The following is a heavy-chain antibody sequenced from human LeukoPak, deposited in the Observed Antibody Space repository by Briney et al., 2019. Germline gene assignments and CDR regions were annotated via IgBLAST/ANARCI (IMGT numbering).Heavy chain of an antibody. V-gene: IGHV4-39*01. CDR3: ARGEWFGELLPHLFDY. D-gene: IGHD3-10*01. CDR1: GGSISSSSYY. Sequence: SETLSLTCTVSGGSISSSSYYWGWIRQPPGKGLEWIGSIYYSGSTYYNPPLKSRVTISVDTSKNQFSLKLSSVTAADTAVYYCARGEWFGELLPHLFDYWGQGTLVTVSS. CDR2: IYYSGST. J-gene: IGHJ4*02.